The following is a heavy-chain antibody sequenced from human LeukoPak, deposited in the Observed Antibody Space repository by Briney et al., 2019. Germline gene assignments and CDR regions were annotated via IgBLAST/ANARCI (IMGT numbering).Heavy chain of an antibody. D-gene: IGHD6-13*01. Sequence: SETLSLTCTVSFGSMGSYYWSWIRQPPGKGLEWIGYVYFSGNTNYNPSLKSRVTISVDTSKKQFSLELRSVGAADTAVYYCARYSSSWRYFDYWGQGTLVTVSS. CDR1: FGSMGSYY. J-gene: IGHJ4*02. CDR2: VYFSGNT. V-gene: IGHV4-59*01. CDR3: ARYSSSWRYFDY.